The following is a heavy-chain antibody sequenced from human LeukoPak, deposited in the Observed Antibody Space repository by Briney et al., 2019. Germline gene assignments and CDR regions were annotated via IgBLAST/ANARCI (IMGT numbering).Heavy chain of an antibody. J-gene: IGHJ3*02. Sequence: PGGSLRLSCAASGFTFSSYAMSWVRQAPGKGLEWVSAISGSGGSTYYADSVKGRFTVSRDNSKNTLYLQMNSLRAEDTAVYYCAKDRWYNWNAQFAFDIWGQGTMVTVSS. V-gene: IGHV3-23*01. CDR3: AKDRWYNWNAQFAFDI. CDR2: ISGSGGST. D-gene: IGHD1-20*01. CDR1: GFTFSSYA.